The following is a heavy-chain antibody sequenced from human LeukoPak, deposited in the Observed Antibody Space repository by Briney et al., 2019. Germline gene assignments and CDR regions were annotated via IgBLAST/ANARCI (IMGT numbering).Heavy chain of an antibody. J-gene: IGHJ4*02. D-gene: IGHD6-19*01. CDR3: AKVSRGWYPVDY. Sequence: GGSLRLSCAASGLTFTRYTMSWIRQAPGKGLEWVSAISGSGGSTYYADSVKGRFTISRDNSKNTLYLQMNSLRAEDTAVYYCAKVSRGWYPVDYWGQGTLVTVSS. CDR1: GLTFTRYT. V-gene: IGHV3-23*01. CDR2: ISGSGGST.